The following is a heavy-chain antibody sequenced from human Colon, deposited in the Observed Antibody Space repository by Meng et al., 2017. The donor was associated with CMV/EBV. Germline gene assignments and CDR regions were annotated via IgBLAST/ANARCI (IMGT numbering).Heavy chain of an antibody. CDR2: ISSSGRTI. D-gene: IGHD2-15*01. CDR1: GFSFGSYE. J-gene: IGHJ4*02. Sequence: GESLKIPCAASGFSFGSYEMNWVRQAPGKGLEWISYISSSGRTIFDADSVKGRFTVSRDNAKNSFFLEMNKLRVEGTAMYYCARDRIDCSGGNCNAVFLDSWGQGTQVTVSS. CDR3: ARDRIDCSGGNCNAVFLDS. V-gene: IGHV3-48*03.